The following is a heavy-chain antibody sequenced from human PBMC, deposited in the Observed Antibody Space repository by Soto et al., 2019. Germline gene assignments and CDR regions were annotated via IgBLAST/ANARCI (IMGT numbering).Heavy chain of an antibody. V-gene: IGHV3-23*01. CDR2: ISGSGGST. CDR1: GFTFSSYA. J-gene: IGHJ4*02. CDR3: AKDGVTPPNVLRFLEWLFIDY. Sequence: EVQLLESGGGLVQPGGSLRLSCAASGFTFSSYAMSWVRQAPGKGLEWVSAISGSGGSTYYADSVKGRFTISRDNSKNTLYLQMNSLRAEDTAVYYCAKDGVTPPNVLRFLEWLFIDYWGQGTLVTVSS. D-gene: IGHD3-3*01.